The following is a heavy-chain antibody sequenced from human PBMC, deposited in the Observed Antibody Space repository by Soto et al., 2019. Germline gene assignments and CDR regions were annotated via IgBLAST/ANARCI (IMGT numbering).Heavy chain of an antibody. CDR1: GYSFTSYW. J-gene: IGHJ3*02. CDR2: IYPGDSDT. Sequence: GESLKISCKGSGYSFTSYWIGWVRQMPGKGLEWMGIIYPGDSDTRYSPSFQGQVTISADKSISTAYLQWSSLKASDTAMYYCARQSSSGWPKTDAFDIWGQGTMVTVSS. D-gene: IGHD6-19*01. CDR3: ARQSSSGWPKTDAFDI. V-gene: IGHV5-51*01.